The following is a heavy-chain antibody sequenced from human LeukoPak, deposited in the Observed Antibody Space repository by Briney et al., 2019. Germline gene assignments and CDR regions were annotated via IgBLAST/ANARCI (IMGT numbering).Heavy chain of an antibody. Sequence: SETLSLTCAVYGGSSSGYYWSWIRQPPGKGLEWIGEINQSGSTNQNPSLKSRVTISIDTSKNQFSLKLSSVTAADTAVYYCAREKDPTYYYDSSGPDPWGQGTLVTVSS. V-gene: IGHV4-34*01. D-gene: IGHD3-22*01. CDR3: AREKDPTYYYDSSGPDP. CDR1: GGSSSGYY. CDR2: INQSGST. J-gene: IGHJ5*02.